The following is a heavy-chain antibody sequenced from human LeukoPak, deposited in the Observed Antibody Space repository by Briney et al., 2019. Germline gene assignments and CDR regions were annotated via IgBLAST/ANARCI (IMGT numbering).Heavy chain of an antibody. CDR2: ISWNSGSI. CDR1: GFTFDDYA. CDR3: AKDFDYGDYRGPSRRYFDY. D-gene: IGHD4-17*01. V-gene: IGHV3-9*01. J-gene: IGHJ4*02. Sequence: GGSLRLSCAASGFTFDDYAMHWARQAPGKGLEWVSGISWNSGSIRYADSVKGRFTISRDNAKNSLYLQMNSLRTEDTALYFCAKDFDYGDYRGPSRRYFDYWGQGTLVTVSS.